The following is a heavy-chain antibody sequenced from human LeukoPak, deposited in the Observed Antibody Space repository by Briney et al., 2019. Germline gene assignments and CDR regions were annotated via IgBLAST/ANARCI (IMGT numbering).Heavy chain of an antibody. V-gene: IGHV3-21*01. CDR2: ISPSSDGI. J-gene: IGHJ4*02. CDR3: VRDNFGDYLPFF. D-gene: IGHD4-17*01. Sequence: GGSLRLSCADSGFSFNTCCMNWVGQAPGKGLEWVSSISPSSDGIFYADSLRGRFTVSRDNAKNLLYLHLNSLRVEDTAVYFCVRDNFGDYLPFFWGQGTLVTVSS. CDR1: GFSFNTCC.